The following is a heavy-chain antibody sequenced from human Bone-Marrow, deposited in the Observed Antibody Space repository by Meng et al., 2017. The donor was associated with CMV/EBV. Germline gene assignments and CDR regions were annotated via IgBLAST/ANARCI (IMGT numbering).Heavy chain of an antibody. D-gene: IGHD1-14*01. CDR1: GFTFSGYG. Sequence: QVQLVESGGGVVQPGRSLRLSCAASGFTFSGYGMHWVRQAPGKGLEWVALISYDGGTKYYADSVKGRFTISRDNSKNTLYLQMNSLRAEDTAVYYCARGGGIPFNYWGQGTLVTVSS. CDR3: ARGGGIPFNY. V-gene: IGHV3-30*03. CDR2: ISYDGGTK. J-gene: IGHJ4*02.